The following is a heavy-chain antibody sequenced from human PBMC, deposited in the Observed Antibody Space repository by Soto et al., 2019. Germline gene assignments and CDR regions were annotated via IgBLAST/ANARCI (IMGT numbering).Heavy chain of an antibody. D-gene: IGHD2-2*01. CDR2: ISAYNGNT. CDR1: GYTFTSYG. J-gene: IGHJ6*02. CDR3: ARDRSVGVVPAATYYYGMDV. Sequence: QVQLVQSGAAVKKPGASVKFSCKASGYTFTSYGISWVRQAPGQGLEWMGWISAYNGNTNYAQKLQGRVTMTTDTSTRTAYMELRSLRSGDTAVYYCARDRSVGVVPAATYYYGMDVWGQGTTVTVSS. V-gene: IGHV1-18*01.